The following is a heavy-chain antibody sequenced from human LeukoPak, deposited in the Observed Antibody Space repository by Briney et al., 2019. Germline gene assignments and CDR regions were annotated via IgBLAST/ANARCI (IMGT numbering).Heavy chain of an antibody. CDR1: GYSFTNYW. Sequence: LGESLKISCKGSGYSFTNYWISWVRQMPGKALEWIGRVDPTDSYTNYSPSFQGHVAISVDKSISTAYLQWSSLKASDTAMYYCARQGIVVADSFDPWGQGTLVTVSS. D-gene: IGHD6-19*01. CDR2: VDPTDSYT. J-gene: IGHJ5*02. CDR3: ARQGIVVADSFDP. V-gene: IGHV5-10-1*01.